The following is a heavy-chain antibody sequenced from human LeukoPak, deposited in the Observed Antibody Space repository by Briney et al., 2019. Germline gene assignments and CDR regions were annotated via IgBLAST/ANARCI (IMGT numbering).Heavy chain of an antibody. CDR3: ATSINLDY. CDR2: ISGSGGST. J-gene: IGHJ4*02. V-gene: IGHV3-23*01. D-gene: IGHD3-10*01. Sequence: GGSLRLSCAASGFTFSSYAMSWVRQAPGKGLEWVSAISGSGGSTYYADSVKGRFTISRDNAKNSLYLQLNSLRAGDTAVYYCATSINLDYWGQGTLVTVSS. CDR1: GFTFSSYA.